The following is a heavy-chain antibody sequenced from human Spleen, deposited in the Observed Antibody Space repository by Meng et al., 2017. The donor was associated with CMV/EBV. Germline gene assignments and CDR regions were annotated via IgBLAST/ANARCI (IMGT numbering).Heavy chain of an antibody. V-gene: IGHV3-11*01. D-gene: IGHD2-21*02. CDR1: GFLFGDFY. Sequence: SLSLSCAGSGFLFGDFYSNWFRQAPGKGLEWVSYISKTGTTTYYAESVKGRFSISRDNTRNIVYLQMNRLRVDDTAIYFCARGLTFPWGQGTLVTVSS. CDR2: ISKTGTTT. J-gene: IGHJ1*01. CDR3: ARGLTFP.